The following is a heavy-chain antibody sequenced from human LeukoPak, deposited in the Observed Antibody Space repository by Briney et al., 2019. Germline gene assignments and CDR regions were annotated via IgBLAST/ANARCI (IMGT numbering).Heavy chain of an antibody. J-gene: IGHJ4*02. CDR2: IWYDGSNK. CDR1: GFTFSSYG. Sequence: GGSLRLSCAASGFTFSSYGMHWVRQAPGKGLGWVAVIWYDGSNKYYADSVKGRFTISRDNSKNTLYLQMNSLRAEDTAVYYCARDGGRNYDIPRGVFDYWGQGTLVTVSS. V-gene: IGHV3-33*01. D-gene: IGHD3-22*01. CDR3: ARDGGRNYDIPRGVFDY.